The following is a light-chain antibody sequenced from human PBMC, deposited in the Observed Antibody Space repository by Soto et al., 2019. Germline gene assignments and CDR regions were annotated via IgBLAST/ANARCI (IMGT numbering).Light chain of an antibody. CDR1: QSVSGW. V-gene: IGKV1-5*03. J-gene: IGKJ1*01. CDR3: QHYNSYSEA. Sequence: DIQRPDCTLTLSASLAQRVTITCRASQSVSGWLAWYQQKPGKAPKLLIYKASSLKSGVPSRFSGSGSRTEFTLTISSLQPDDFATYYCQHYNSYSEAFGQGTKVDI. CDR2: KAS.